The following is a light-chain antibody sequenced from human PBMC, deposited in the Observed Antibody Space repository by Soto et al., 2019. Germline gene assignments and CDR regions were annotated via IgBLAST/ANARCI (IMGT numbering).Light chain of an antibody. CDR2: EGN. J-gene: IGLJ1*01. Sequence: QSVLAQPASVCGSPGQSITISCTGTISIVGGFNLVSWYQQHPGKAPKVIIYEGNRRPSGVPNRFSGSNSGNSASLTISGLQAEDEADYYCCSYMGATTYVFGTGTKVTV. CDR3: CSYMGATTYV. V-gene: IGLV2-23*01. CDR1: ISIVGGFNL.